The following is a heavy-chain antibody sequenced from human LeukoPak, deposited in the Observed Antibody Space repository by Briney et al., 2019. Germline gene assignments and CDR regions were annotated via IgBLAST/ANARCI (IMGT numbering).Heavy chain of an antibody. CDR2: ISGSGGST. CDR1: GFTFSSYS. J-gene: IGHJ4*02. D-gene: IGHD6-19*01. Sequence: GGSLRLSCAASGFTFSSYSMNWVRQAPGKGLEWVSAISGSGGSTYYADSVKGRFTISRGNSKNTLYLQMNSLRAEDTAVYYCAKLPVSYSSGWSNFDYWGQGTLVTVSS. V-gene: IGHV3-23*01. CDR3: AKLPVSYSSGWSNFDY.